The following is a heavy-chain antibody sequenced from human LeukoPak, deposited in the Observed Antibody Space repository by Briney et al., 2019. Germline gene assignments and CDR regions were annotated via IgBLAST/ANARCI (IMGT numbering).Heavy chain of an antibody. CDR1: GGSISSSNYY. CDR2: IYYSGST. Sequence: SETLSLTCTVSGGSISSSNYYWGWIRQPPGKGLEWIGSIYYSGSTYYNPSLKSRVTISVDTSKNQFSLKLSSVTAADTAVYYCIPLRSRFGYFDPWGQGTLVTVSS. CDR3: IPLRSRFGYFDP. D-gene: IGHD3-10*01. J-gene: IGHJ5*02. V-gene: IGHV4-39*01.